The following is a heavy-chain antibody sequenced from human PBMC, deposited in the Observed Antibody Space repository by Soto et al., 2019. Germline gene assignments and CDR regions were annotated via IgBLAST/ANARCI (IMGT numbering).Heavy chain of an antibody. Sequence: GESLKISCKGSGYSFTSYWIGWVRQMPGKGLEWMGIIYPGDSDTRYSPSFQGQVTISADKSIGTAYLQWSSLKASDTAMYYCARHGYSSGWYDTVNWFDPWGQGTLVTVSS. CDR2: IYPGDSDT. V-gene: IGHV5-51*01. D-gene: IGHD6-19*01. J-gene: IGHJ5*02. CDR3: ARHGYSSGWYDTVNWFDP. CDR1: GYSFTSYW.